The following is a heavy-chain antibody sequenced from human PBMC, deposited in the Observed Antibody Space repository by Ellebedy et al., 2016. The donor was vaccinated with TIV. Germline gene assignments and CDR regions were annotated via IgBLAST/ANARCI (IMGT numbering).Heavy chain of an antibody. D-gene: IGHD5-18*01. Sequence: ASVKVSCXASGYTFTSYYMHWVRQAPGQGLEWMGWINPNSGGTNYAQKFQGRVTMTRDTSISTAYMELSRLRSDDTAVHYCARDLYSYGPYYYYYGMDVWGQGTTVTVSS. CDR2: INPNSGGT. J-gene: IGHJ6*02. CDR1: GYTFTSYY. V-gene: IGHV1-2*02. CDR3: ARDLYSYGPYYYYYGMDV.